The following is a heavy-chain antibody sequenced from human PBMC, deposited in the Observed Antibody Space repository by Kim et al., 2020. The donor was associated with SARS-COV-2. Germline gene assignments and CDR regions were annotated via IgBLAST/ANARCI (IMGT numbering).Heavy chain of an antibody. CDR1: GFTFSSYW. CDR3: ARRGPRWYSGSYSDY. D-gene: IGHD1-26*01. J-gene: IGHJ4*02. Sequence: GGSLRLSCAASGFTFSSYWMSWVRQAPGKGLEWVANIKQDGSEKYYVDSEKGRFTISRDNAKNSLYLQMNSLRAEDTAVYYCARRGPRWYSGSYSDYWGQGTLVTVSS. V-gene: IGHV3-7*01. CDR2: IKQDGSEK.